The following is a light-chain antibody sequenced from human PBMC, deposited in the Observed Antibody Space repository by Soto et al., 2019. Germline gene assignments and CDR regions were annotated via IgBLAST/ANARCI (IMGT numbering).Light chain of an antibody. CDR3: QQYNSYPLT. J-gene: IGKJ4*01. Sequence: DIQMTQSPSTLSASVGDRVTITCRASQSISSWLAWYQQKPGKAPKLLIYDASSLESGVPSRFSGSGSGTEFTLTIRSLQPDDFATYYCQQYNSYPLTVGGGTKVDIK. V-gene: IGKV1-5*01. CDR2: DAS. CDR1: QSISSW.